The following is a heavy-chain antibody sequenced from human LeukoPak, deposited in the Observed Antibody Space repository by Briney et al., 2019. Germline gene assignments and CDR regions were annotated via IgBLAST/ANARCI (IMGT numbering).Heavy chain of an antibody. Sequence: GGSLRLSCAASGFTLGTYAMSWVRQAPGKGLECVSTISGSGSSTYYADSVKGRFTISRDSSKNTLYLQMNSLRAEDMAVYYCAKGREAYSGSYTPFDSWGQGTLVTVSS. CDR2: ISGSGSST. CDR1: GFTLGTYA. D-gene: IGHD1-26*01. J-gene: IGHJ4*02. V-gene: IGHV3-23*01. CDR3: AKGREAYSGSYTPFDS.